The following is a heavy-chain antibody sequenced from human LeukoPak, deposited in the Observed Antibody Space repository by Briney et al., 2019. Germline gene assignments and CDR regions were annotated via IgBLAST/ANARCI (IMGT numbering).Heavy chain of an antibody. D-gene: IGHD3-16*01. CDR1: GFTFSAFS. Sequence: GGSLRLSCAASGFTFSAFSMNCVRQAPGKGLEWVSSISGSSSYIYYADSVKGRFTISRDNAKNLVYLQMNSLRAEDTAVYYCARGWGRSWDEKWFDAWGQGIRVTASS. CDR3: ARGWGRSWDEKWFDA. CDR2: ISGSSSYI. V-gene: IGHV3-21*01. J-gene: IGHJ5*02.